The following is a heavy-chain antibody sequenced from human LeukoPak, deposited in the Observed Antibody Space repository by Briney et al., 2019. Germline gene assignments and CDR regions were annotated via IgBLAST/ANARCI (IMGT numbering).Heavy chain of an antibody. CDR3: ARDPRYDSSGYPTENFDY. CDR2: IYTSGST. Sequence: SETLSLTCTVSGGSISSYYWSWIRQPAGKGLGWIGRIYTSGSTNYNPSLKSRVTMSVDTSKNQFSLKLSSVTAAVTAVYYCARDPRYDSSGYPTENFDYWGQGTLVTVSS. V-gene: IGHV4-4*07. CDR1: GGSISSYY. D-gene: IGHD3-22*01. J-gene: IGHJ4*02.